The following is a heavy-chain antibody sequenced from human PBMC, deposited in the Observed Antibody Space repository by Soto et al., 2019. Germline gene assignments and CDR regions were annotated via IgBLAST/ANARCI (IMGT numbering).Heavy chain of an antibody. CDR2: ISAYNGNT. V-gene: IGHV1-18*04. D-gene: IGHD2-2*01. CDR1: GYTFTSYG. CDR3: ARGGYCSSTSCPRARYYYYGMDV. Sequence: ASVKVSFTASGYTFTSYGISWVRQAPGQGLEWMGWISAYNGNTNNEQKLQGRVTMTTDTSTSTAYMELRSLRSDDTAVYYCARGGYCSSTSCPRARYYYYGMDVWGQGTTVTVSS. J-gene: IGHJ6*02.